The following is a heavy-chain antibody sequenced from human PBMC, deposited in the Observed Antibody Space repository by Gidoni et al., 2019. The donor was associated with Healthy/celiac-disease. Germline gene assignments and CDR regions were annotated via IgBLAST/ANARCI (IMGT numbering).Heavy chain of an antibody. Sequence: QVQLVESGGGVVQPGRSLRLSCAASGFTFSSYGMHWVRPAPGKGLEWVAVISYDGSNKYYADSVKGRFTISRDNSKNTLYLQMNSLRAEDTAVYYCAKDLVDIVATTHTYYYYYYGMDVWGQGTTVTVSS. CDR1: GFTFSSYG. J-gene: IGHJ6*02. CDR3: AKDLVDIVATTHTYYYYYYGMDV. D-gene: IGHD5-12*01. V-gene: IGHV3-30*18. CDR2: ISYDGSNK.